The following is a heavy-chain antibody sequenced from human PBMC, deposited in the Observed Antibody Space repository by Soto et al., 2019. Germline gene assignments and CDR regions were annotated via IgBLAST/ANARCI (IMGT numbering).Heavy chain of an antibody. J-gene: IGHJ3*02. CDR1: GFTFSSYS. V-gene: IGHV3-48*01. D-gene: IGHD3-10*01. CDR3: ARDRLWFGELSSPHAFDI. CDR2: ISSSSSTI. Sequence: EVQLVESGGGLVQPGGSLRLSCAASGFTFSSYSMNWVRQAPGKGLEWVSYISSSSSTIYYADSVKGRFTISRDNAKNSLYLQMNSLRAEDTAVYYCARDRLWFGELSSPHAFDIWGRGTMVTVSS.